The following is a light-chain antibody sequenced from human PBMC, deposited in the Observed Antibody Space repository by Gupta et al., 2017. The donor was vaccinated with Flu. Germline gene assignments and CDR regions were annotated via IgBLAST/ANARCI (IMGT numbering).Light chain of an antibody. J-gene: IGKJ2*01. Sequence: GERATPSCRASQTVTTNLAWYQQRPGQAPTLLISGASSRATGIPARFGGSRSGTDFTLTISSLQSEDFAVYYCQQYSSWPFTFGQGTKVEI. CDR1: QTVTTN. CDR2: GAS. V-gene: IGKV3-15*01. CDR3: QQYSSWPFT.